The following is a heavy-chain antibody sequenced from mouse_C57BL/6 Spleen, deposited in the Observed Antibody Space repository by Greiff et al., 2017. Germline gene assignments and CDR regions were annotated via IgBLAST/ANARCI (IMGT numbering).Heavy chain of an antibody. CDR1: GFTFSDYG. Sequence: EVKLMESGGGLVKPGGSLKLSCAASGFTFSDYGMHWVRQAPEKGLEWVAYISSGSSTIYYADTVKGRFTISRDNAKNTLFLQMTSLRSEDTAMYYCARLGHGSIPYAMDYWGQGTSVTVSS. V-gene: IGHV5-17*01. CDR3: ARLGHGSIPYAMDY. CDR2: ISSGSSTI. D-gene: IGHD1-1*01. J-gene: IGHJ4*01.